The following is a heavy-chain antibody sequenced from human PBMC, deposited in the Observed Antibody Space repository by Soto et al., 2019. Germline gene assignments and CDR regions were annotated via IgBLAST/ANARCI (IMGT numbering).Heavy chain of an antibody. V-gene: IGHV4-34*01. CDR3: ARRSPIRSGYKDGPTGRFDP. Sequence: XATLSLTCAVYGGSFSGYYWSWIRQPPGKGLEWIGEINRSGSTNYNPSLKSRVTISIDTSKSQFSLKLISVTAADTAVYYCARRSPIRSGYKDGPTGRFDPWGQGTLVTVSS. D-gene: IGHD5-12*01. J-gene: IGHJ5*02. CDR2: INRSGST. CDR1: GGSFSGYY.